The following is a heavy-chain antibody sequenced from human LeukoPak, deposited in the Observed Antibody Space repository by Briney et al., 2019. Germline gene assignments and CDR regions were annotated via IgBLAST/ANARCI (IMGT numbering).Heavy chain of an antibody. D-gene: IGHD3-22*01. CDR3: AKHRFESGGYHSTD. Sequence: GGSLRLSCAASGFTFSSYAMSWVRQAPGKGLEWVSAISGSGGSTYYADSVKGRFTISRDNSKNTLYLQMNSLRDEDTAVYYCAKHRFESGGYHSTDWGQGTLVTVSS. CDR2: ISGSGGST. J-gene: IGHJ4*02. CDR1: GFTFSSYA. V-gene: IGHV3-23*01.